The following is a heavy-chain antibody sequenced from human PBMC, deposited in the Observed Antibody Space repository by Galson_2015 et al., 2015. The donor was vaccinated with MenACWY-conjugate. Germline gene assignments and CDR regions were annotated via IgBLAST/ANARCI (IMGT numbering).Heavy chain of an antibody. CDR3: ARDSGSSSTSCIYHLAY. J-gene: IGHJ4*02. Sequence: SLRLSCAASGFTFSSYCMSWVRQAPGKGLEWVANIKQDGSEKYYVDSVKGRFTISRDNSKNTLYLQMNSLRAEDTAVYYCARDSGSSSTSCIYHLAYWGQGTLVTISS. D-gene: IGHD2-2*01. CDR2: IKQDGSEK. CDR1: GFTFSSYC. V-gene: IGHV3-7*03.